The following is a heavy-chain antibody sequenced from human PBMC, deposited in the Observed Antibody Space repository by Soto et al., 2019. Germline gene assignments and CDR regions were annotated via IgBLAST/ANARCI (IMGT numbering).Heavy chain of an antibody. CDR1: GFTFSSYA. Sequence: PGGSLRLSCAASGFTFSSYAMHWVRQAPGKGLEWVAVISYDGSNKYYADSVKGRFTISRDNSKNTLYLQMNSLRAEDTAVYYCARDLRSGYDFEDTATHVGYWGQGTLVTVSS. CDR3: ARDLRSGYDFEDTATHVGY. J-gene: IGHJ4*02. CDR2: ISYDGSNK. V-gene: IGHV3-30-3*01. D-gene: IGHD5-12*01.